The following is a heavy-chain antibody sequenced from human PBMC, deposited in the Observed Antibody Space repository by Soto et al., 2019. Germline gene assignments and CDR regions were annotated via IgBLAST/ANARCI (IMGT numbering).Heavy chain of an antibody. CDR1: GYTFTSYG. CDR3: ARAGSRGYSYGDIYYYYMDV. CDR2: ISAYNGNT. V-gene: IGHV1-18*01. Sequence: ASVKVSCKASGYTFTSYGISWVRQAPGQGLEWMGWISAYNGNTNYAQKLQGRVTMTTDTSTSTAYMELRSLRSDDTAVYYCARAGSRGYSYGDIYYYYMDVWGKGTTVTVSS. D-gene: IGHD5-18*01. J-gene: IGHJ6*03.